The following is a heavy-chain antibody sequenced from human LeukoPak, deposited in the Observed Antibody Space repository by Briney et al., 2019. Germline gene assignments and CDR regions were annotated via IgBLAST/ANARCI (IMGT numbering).Heavy chain of an antibody. CDR2: IIPILGIA. CDR1: GGTFSSYA. V-gene: IGHV1-69*04. J-gene: IGHJ4*02. Sequence: SVKVPCKASGGTFSSYAISWVRQAPGQGLEWMGRIIPILGIANYAQKFQGRVTITADKSTSTAYMELSSLRSEDTAVYYCARDYYGSGNVDYWGQGTLVTVSS. D-gene: IGHD3-10*01. CDR3: ARDYYGSGNVDY.